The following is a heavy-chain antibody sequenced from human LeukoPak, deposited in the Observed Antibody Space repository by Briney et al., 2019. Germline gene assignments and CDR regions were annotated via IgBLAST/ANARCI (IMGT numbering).Heavy chain of an antibody. Sequence: GGSLRHSCAASRFTFNNAWMNWVRQAPGKGLEWVGRIKSKADGETTDYVAPVKGRFTISRDDSNNMVYLQMNSLKIEDTAVYYCAIDEPNYAPYDFDYWGQGTLVTVSS. CDR1: RFTFNNAW. D-gene: IGHD4/OR15-4a*01. CDR3: AIDEPNYAPYDFDY. V-gene: IGHV3-15*01. J-gene: IGHJ4*02. CDR2: IKSKADGETT.